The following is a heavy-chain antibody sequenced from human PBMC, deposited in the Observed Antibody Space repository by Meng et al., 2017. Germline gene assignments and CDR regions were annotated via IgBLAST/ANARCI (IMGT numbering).Heavy chain of an antibody. CDR2: INHSGST. Sequence: QVQLQQWGAGLLKPSETLYLTCAVYGGSLLVYYWSWIRQPPGKGLEWIGEINHSGSTNYNTSLKSRVTISVDTSKNQFSLKLSSVTAADTAVYYCARGVRLPDYWGQGTLVTVSS. V-gene: IGHV4-34*01. J-gene: IGHJ4*02. CDR3: ARGVRLPDY. CDR1: GGSLLVYY. D-gene: IGHD2-15*01.